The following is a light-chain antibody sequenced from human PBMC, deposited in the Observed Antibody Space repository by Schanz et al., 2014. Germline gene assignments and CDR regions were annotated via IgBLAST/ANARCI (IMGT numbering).Light chain of an antibody. J-gene: IGKJ4*01. CDR1: QSVSSSF. V-gene: IGKV3-20*01. Sequence: EIVLTQSPGTLSLSPGERATLSCRASQSVSSSFLTWYQQKPGQAPRLLIYGASSRATGIPDRFSGSGSGTDFTLTISSLQAEDVAVYYCQQYSGTPYAFGGGTRVEIK. CDR3: QQYSGTPYA. CDR2: GAS.